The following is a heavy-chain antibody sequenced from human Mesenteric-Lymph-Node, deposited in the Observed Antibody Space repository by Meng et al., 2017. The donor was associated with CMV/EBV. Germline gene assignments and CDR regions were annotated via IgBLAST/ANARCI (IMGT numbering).Heavy chain of an antibody. CDR1: GFNFNDYG. D-gene: IGHD4-17*01. CDR2: ISWNSDRV. CDR3: ARENGDYNDGFDI. J-gene: IGHJ3*02. Sequence: SLKISCAASGFNFNDYGMHWVRQVPGKGLEWLSGISWNSDRVGYADSVKGRLTISRDNANNSLYLQMNSLRAEDTAVYYCARENGDYNDGFDIWGQGTMVTVSS. V-gene: IGHV3-9*01.